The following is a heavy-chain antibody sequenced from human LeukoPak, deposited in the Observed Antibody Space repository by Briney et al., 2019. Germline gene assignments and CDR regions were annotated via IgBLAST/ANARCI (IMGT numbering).Heavy chain of an antibody. CDR2: ISGSGGST. CDR3: AKGEYYYDSSGLFDY. V-gene: IGHV3-23*01. J-gene: IGHJ4*02. D-gene: IGHD3-22*01. Sequence: PGGSLRLSCAASGFTFSSYAMSWVRQAPGKGLEWVSAISGSGGSTYYADSVKGRFTISRDNSKNTLYLQMNSLRAEDTAVYYCAKGEYYYDSSGLFDYWGQGTLVTVSS. CDR1: GFTFSSYA.